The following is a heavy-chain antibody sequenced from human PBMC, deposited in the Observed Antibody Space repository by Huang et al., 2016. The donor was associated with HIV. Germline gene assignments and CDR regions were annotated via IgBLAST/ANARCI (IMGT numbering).Heavy chain of an antibody. V-gene: IGHV3-53*01. CDR1: GFTVSTNY. D-gene: IGHD2-8*02. CDR2: IYSGGTT. Sequence: EVQLVASGGGLIQPGGSLRLSCAASGFTVSTNYMTWVRQAPGKGLELVSLIYSGGTTYYADSVKGRFPISRDDSENTLYLHMTRLRAGDTAVYYCAKEGDTGAALGYWGQGTLVTVS. J-gene: IGHJ4*02. CDR3: AKEGDTGAALGY.